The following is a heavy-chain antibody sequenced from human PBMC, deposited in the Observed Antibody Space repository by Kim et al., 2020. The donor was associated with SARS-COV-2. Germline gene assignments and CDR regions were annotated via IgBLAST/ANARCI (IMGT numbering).Heavy chain of an antibody. V-gene: IGHV3-30-3*01. D-gene: IGHD3-22*01. J-gene: IGHJ4*02. Sequence: GGSLRLSCAASGFTFSSYAMHWVRQAPGKGLEWVAVISYDGSNKYYADSVKGRFTISRDNSKNTLYLQMNSLRAEDTAVYYCARGTYYYDSSGGDYWGQGTLVTVSS. CDR1: GFTFSSYA. CDR2: ISYDGSNK. CDR3: ARGTYYYDSSGGDY.